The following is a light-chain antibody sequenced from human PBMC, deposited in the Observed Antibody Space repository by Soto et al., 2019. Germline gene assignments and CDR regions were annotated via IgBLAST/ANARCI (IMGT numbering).Light chain of an antibody. CDR3: TSYTSYCTLDV. J-gene: IGLJ1*01. CDR2: EVS. Sequence: QSALTQPASVSGSPGQSITISCTGTSSDVGGYNYVSWYQQHPDKAPKLMIYEVSNRPSGVSNRFSGSKSGHTASLTISGLQSEDEADYFCTSYTSYCTLDVFGTGTKLTVL. CDR1: SSDVGGYNY. V-gene: IGLV2-14*01.